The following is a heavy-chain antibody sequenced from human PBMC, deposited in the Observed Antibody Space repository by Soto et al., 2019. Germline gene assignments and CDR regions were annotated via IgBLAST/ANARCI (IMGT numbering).Heavy chain of an antibody. CDR1: GFTFSSYG. CDR2: ISYDGSNK. V-gene: IGHV3-30*18. CDR3: AKDRMGAGVRGYFDY. D-gene: IGHD3-10*01. J-gene: IGHJ4*02. Sequence: QVQLVESGGGVVQPGKSLRLSCAGSGFTFSSYGMDWVRQAPGKGLEWVAVISYDGSNKYYADSVKGRFTISRDNSKNTLYLQMSRLRADDTAVYYCAKDRMGAGVRGYFDYWGQGPLVTVSS.